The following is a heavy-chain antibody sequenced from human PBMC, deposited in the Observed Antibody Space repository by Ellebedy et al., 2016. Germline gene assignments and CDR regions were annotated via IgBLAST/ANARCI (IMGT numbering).Heavy chain of an antibody. CDR1: GFTFSRFW. CDR3: VSGRYGTGSQSYYFDK. D-gene: IGHD3-10*01. Sequence: GGSLRLXXAASGFTFSRFWMNWVRQAPGKGLVWVSHIDSDGSTTTYADSVKGRFTISRDNEKNFLYLQMSSLRVQDTAFYYCVSGRYGTGSQSYYFDKWGRGTLVTISS. V-gene: IGHV3-74*01. CDR2: IDSDGSTT. J-gene: IGHJ4*01.